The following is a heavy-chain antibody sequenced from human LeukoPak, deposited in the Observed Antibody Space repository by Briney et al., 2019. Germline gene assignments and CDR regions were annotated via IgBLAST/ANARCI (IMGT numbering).Heavy chain of an antibody. J-gene: IGHJ5*02. D-gene: IGHD2-2*01. CDR2: ISGSGDKT. CDR3: AKNVGLGYCSSTSCPIDP. CDR1: GFSLSTYA. Sequence: QSGGSLRLSCAASGFSLSTYALSWVRQAPGGGLEWVAAISGSGDKTYHADSVKGRFTISKDNSENRLSLQMDSLRAEDTAVYFCAKNVGLGYCSSTSCPIDPWGQGTLVTVSS. V-gene: IGHV3-23*01.